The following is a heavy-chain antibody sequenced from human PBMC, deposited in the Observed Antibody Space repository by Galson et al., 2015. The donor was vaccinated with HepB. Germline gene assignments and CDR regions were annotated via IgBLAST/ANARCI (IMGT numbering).Heavy chain of an antibody. CDR2: INAGNGNT. CDR1: GYTFTSYA. J-gene: IGHJ5*02. Sequence: SVKVSCKASGYTFTSYAMHWVRQAPGQRLEWMGWINAGNGNTKYSQKFQGRVTITRDTSASTAYMELSSLRSEDTAVYYCARDRASRAARLPFDPWGQGTLVTVSS. V-gene: IGHV1-3*01. CDR3: ARDRASRAARLPFDP. D-gene: IGHD6-6*01.